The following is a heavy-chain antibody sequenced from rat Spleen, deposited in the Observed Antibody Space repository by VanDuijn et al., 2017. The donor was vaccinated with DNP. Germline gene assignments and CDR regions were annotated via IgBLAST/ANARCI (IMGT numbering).Heavy chain of an antibody. CDR2: ISYDGSST. J-gene: IGHJ3*01. D-gene: IGHD1-10*01. CDR1: GFTFSDYN. Sequence: EVQLVESGGGSVQPGRSMKLSCAASGFTFSDYNMAWVRQAPKKGLEWVATISYDGSSTYYRDSVKGRFTISRDNAKSTLYLQMDSLRSEDTATYYCATQGQLGITWFAYWGQGTLVTVSS. V-gene: IGHV5-7*01. CDR3: ATQGQLGITWFAY.